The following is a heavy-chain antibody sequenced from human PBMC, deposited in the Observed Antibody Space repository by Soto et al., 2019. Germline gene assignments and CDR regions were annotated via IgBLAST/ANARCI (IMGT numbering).Heavy chain of an antibody. J-gene: IGHJ6*02. CDR1: GYSFTSFW. CDR3: ASSPRGYCSSTSCRELGNYYGMDV. D-gene: IGHD2-2*01. V-gene: IGHV5-10-1*01. Sequence: GESLKISCKGSGYSFTSFWISWVRQMPGKGLEWMGRIDPSDSYTNYSPSFQGHVTISADKSISTAYLQWSSLKASDTAMYYCASSPRGYCSSTSCRELGNYYGMDVWGQGTTVTVSS. CDR2: IDPSDSYT.